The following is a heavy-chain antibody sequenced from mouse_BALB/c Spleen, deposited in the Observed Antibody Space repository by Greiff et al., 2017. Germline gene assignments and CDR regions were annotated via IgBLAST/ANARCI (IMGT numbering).Heavy chain of an antibody. CDR1: GFTFSSYA. D-gene: IGHD2-14*01. CDR3: AGGERYGDYFDY. V-gene: IGHV5-6-5*01. J-gene: IGHJ2*01. CDR2: ISSGGST. Sequence: DVMLVESGGGLVKPGGSLKLSCAASGFTFSSYAMSWVRQTPEKRLEWVASISSGGSTYYPDSVKGRFTISSDDARNILYLQMSSLRSEDTAMYYCAGGERYGDYFDYWGQGTTLTVSS.